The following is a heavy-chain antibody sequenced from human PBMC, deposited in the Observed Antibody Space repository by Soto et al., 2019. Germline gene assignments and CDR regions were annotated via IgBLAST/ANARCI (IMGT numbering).Heavy chain of an antibody. J-gene: IGHJ4*02. V-gene: IGHV1-8*01. CDR3: ARCKTMVRGATPSSFGY. CDR1: GYTFTSYD. CDR2: MNPNSGNT. Sequence: ASVKVSCKASGYTFTSYDINWVRQATGQGLEWMGWMNPNSGNTGYAQKFQGRVTMTRNTSISTAYMELSSLRSEDTAVYYCARCKTMVRGATPSSFGYWGQGTLVTVSS. D-gene: IGHD3-10*01.